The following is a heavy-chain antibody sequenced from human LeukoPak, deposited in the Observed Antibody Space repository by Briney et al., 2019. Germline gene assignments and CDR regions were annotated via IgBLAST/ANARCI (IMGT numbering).Heavy chain of an antibody. CDR1: GGSISSGSYY. V-gene: IGHV4-61*02. D-gene: IGHD1-26*01. J-gene: IGHJ4*02. CDR2: IYTSGST. Sequence: SQTLSLTCTVSGGSISSGSYYWSWIRQPAGKGLEWIGRIYTSGSTNYNPSLKSRVTVSVDTSKNQFSLKLSSVTAADTAVYYCARDRYKWELSDWGQGTLVTVSS. CDR3: ARDRYKWELSD.